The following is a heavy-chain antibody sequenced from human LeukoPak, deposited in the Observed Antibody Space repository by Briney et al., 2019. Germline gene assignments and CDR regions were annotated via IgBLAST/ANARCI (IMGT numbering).Heavy chain of an antibody. V-gene: IGHV3-23*01. D-gene: IGHD3-22*01. CDR3: ARFSYDSSGYYYHFDY. Sequence: GGSLRLSCAASGFTFSSYAMSWVRQAPGKGLKWVSAISGSGGSTYYADSVKGRFTISRDSSKNTLYLQINSLRAEDTAVYYCARFSYDSSGYYYHFDYWGQGTLVTVSS. CDR2: ISGSGGST. J-gene: IGHJ4*02. CDR1: GFTFSSYA.